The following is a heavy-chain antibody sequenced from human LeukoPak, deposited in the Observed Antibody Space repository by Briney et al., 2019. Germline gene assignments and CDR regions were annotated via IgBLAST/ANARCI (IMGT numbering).Heavy chain of an antibody. J-gene: IGHJ4*02. V-gene: IGHV4-39*07. Sequence: PSETLSLTCTVSGGSISSNNYFWGWIRQPPGKGLEWIGSIYDSGSTYYNPSLKSRVTTSVDTSKNQFSLKLSSVTAADTAVYYCVRVWRELYPIDYWGQGTLVTVSS. CDR3: VRVWRELYPIDY. D-gene: IGHD2-8*01. CDR2: IYDSGST. CDR1: GGSISSNNYF.